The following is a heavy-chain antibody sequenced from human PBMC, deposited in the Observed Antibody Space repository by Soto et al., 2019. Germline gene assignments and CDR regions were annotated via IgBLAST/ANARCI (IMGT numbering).Heavy chain of an antibody. V-gene: IGHV1-69*01. CDR2: IIPIFGTA. CDR3: ARLEVPAVLSGWFDP. CDR1: GGTFSSYA. D-gene: IGHD2-2*01. Sequence: QVQLVQSGAEVKKPGSSVKVSCKASGGTFSSYAISWVRQAPGQGFEWMGGIIPIFGTANYAQKFQGRVTITADESTSTAYMELSSLRSEDTAVYYCARLEVPAVLSGWFDPWGQGTLVTVSS. J-gene: IGHJ5*02.